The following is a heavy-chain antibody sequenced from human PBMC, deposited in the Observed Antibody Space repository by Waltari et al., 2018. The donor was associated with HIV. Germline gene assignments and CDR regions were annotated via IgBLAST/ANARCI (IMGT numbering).Heavy chain of an antibody. CDR1: GITFSSNG. CDR2: IGNDGKNK. D-gene: IGHD4-4*01. CDR3: AREDHSRGGFDY. Sequence: QVQLVESGGGVVQPGRSLRVSCVVSGITFSSNGWKWVRQAPGKGVEWVAVIGNDGKNKYYADSVKGRFTISRDTSKSTVYLQMKSLRVEDTAVYYCAREDHSRGGFDYWGQGTLVSVSS. J-gene: IGHJ4*02. V-gene: IGHV3-33*01.